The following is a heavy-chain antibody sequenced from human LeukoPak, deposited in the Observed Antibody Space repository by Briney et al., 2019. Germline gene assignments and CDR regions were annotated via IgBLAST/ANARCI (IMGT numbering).Heavy chain of an antibody. V-gene: IGHV4-30-2*01. CDR1: GGSISSSGYS. CDR3: ARTDSSGYYVDY. CDR2: IYHSGST. D-gene: IGHD3-22*01. J-gene: IGHJ4*02. Sequence: SETLSLTCTVSGGSISSSGYSWTWIRQPPGKGLEWIGYIYHSGSTFYNPSLKSRVTISIDRSKNQFSLKLTSVTAADTAVYYCARTDSSGYYVDYWGQGTLVTVSS.